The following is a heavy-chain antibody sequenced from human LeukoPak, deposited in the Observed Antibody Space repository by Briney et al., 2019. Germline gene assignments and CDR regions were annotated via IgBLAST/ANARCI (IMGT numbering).Heavy chain of an antibody. CDR3: ARRGASHPGYGWFDP. CDR2: IYYSGST. Sequence: PSETLSLTCTVSGGSLSSYYWSWIRQPPGKGLEWIGYIYYSGSTYYNPSLKSRVTLSVDTSKNQFSLKLSSVTAADTAVYYCARRGASHPGYGWFDPWGQGTLVTVSS. CDR1: GGSLSSYY. J-gene: IGHJ5*02. D-gene: IGHD5-18*01. V-gene: IGHV4-59*06.